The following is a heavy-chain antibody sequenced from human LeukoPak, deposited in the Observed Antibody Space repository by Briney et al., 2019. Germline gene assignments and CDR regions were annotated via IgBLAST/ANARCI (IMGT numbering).Heavy chain of an antibody. D-gene: IGHD3-22*01. CDR3: AITYYYDSSGYYYDKCAFDI. CDR2: IYTSGST. CDR1: GGSISSYY. J-gene: IGHJ3*02. Sequence: KPSETLSLTCTVSGGSISSYYWSWIRQPAGKELEWIGRIYTSGSTNYNPSLKSRVTMSVDTSKNQFSLKLSSVTAADTAVYYCAITYYYDSSGYYYDKCAFDIWGQGTMVTVSS. V-gene: IGHV4-4*07.